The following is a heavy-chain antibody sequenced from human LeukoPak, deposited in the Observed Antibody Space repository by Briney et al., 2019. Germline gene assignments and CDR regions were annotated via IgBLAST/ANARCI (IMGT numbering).Heavy chain of an antibody. D-gene: IGHD2-15*01. V-gene: IGHV4-30-2*01. CDR3: ARGGGGASSPYYYYGMDV. Sequence: SQTLSLTCAVSGGSISSGGYSWSWILQPPGKGLEWIGYNYHSGSTYYNPSLKSRVTISVDRSKNQFSLKLSSVTAADTAVYYCARGGGGASSPYYYYGMDVWGQGTTVTVSS. J-gene: IGHJ6*02. CDR1: GGSISSGGYS. CDR2: NYHSGST.